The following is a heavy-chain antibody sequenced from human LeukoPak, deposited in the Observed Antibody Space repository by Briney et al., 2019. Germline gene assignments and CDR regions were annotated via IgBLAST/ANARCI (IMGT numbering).Heavy chain of an antibody. CDR2: MYYTGNT. V-gene: IGHV4-39*01. CDR1: GGSFSSTNYY. J-gene: IGHJ5*02. D-gene: IGHD4-11*01. CDR3: ARAWVYSNFGNWFDP. Sequence: SETLSLTCTVSGGSFSSTNYYWAWVRQPPGEGLEWIGSMYYTGNTYYNPSLKSRVTISVDTSKNQFSLKLSSVTAADTAVYYCARAWVYSNFGNWFDPWGQGTLVTVSS.